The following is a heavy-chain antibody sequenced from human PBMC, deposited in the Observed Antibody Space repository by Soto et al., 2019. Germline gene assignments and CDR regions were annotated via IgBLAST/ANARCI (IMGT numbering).Heavy chain of an antibody. D-gene: IGHD3-10*01. V-gene: IGHV1-18*01. J-gene: IGHJ5*02. Sequence: ASVKVSCKASGYTFTNYGISWVRQAPGQGLEWMGWINTYNGNTNHAQKLQGRVTVTTDTSTSTAYMELRSLRSDDTAVYYCARGVGSWTYDNQYNGFDPRGQGTLVTVS. CDR3: ARGVGSWTYDNQYNGFDP. CDR2: INTYNGNT. CDR1: GYTFTNYG.